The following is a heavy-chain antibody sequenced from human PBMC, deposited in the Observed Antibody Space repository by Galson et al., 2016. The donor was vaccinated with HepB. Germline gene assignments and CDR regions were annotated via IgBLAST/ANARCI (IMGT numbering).Heavy chain of an antibody. CDR2: ISPSSSTI. V-gene: IGHV3-48*01. CDR1: EFSFSSYS. D-gene: IGHD2-15*01. CDR3: ARGLWGSGSPSLFDY. Sequence: SLRLSCAGSEFSFSSYSMSWVRQAPGKGLEWLSYISPSSSTIYYADSVQGRFTISRDNAKNLLYLHMSSLRAEDTAMYFCARGLWGSGSPSLFDYWGQGTLVTVSS. J-gene: IGHJ4*02.